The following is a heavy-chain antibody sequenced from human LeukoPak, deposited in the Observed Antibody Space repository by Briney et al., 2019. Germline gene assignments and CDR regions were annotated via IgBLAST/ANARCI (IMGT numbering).Heavy chain of an antibody. CDR1: GGSISSYY. V-gene: IGHV4-4*07. CDR3: ARAYPVPKEAYMDV. Sequence: SETLSLTCTVSGGSISSYYWSWIRQPAGKGLEWIGRIYTSGSTNYNPSLKSRVTMSVDTSKNQFSLKLSSVTAADTAVYYCARAYPVPKEAYMDVWGKGTTVTVSS. J-gene: IGHJ6*03. CDR2: IYTSGST.